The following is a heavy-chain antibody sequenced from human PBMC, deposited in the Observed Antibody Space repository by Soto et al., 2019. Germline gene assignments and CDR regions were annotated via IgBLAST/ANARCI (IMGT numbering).Heavy chain of an antibody. V-gene: IGHV3-53*02. D-gene: IGHD2-21*02. CDR3: ARDGGDWASGFGY. CDR2: IYTGGSA. Sequence: EVQLVETGGALIQPGGSLRLSSAVYGFSISNNYMFWVRQAPGKGLDWVSVIYTGGSAYYADSVKGRFTISRDSSKNMLYLQMNSLRDEDTAVYYCARDGGDWASGFGYWGQGTLVTVSS. J-gene: IGHJ4*02. CDR1: GFSISNNY.